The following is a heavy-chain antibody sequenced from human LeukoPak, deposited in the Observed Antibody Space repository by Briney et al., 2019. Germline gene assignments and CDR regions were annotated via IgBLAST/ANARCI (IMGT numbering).Heavy chain of an antibody. CDR2: ITASARTT. V-gene: IGHV3-23*01. CDR1: GFTFSSYG. CDR3: AKDLDGSGMYGGTDS. D-gene: IGHD6-19*01. J-gene: IGHJ4*02. Sequence: GGSLRLSCAASGFTFSSYGMSWVSQAPGKSLEWVSGITASARTTYYADSVKGRFTIYSDNSKNTLSLQMSSLRAEDTAVYYCAKDLDGSGMYGGTDSWGQGTPVTVSS.